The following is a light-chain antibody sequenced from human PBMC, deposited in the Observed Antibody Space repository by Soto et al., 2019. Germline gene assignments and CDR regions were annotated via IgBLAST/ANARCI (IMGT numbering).Light chain of an antibody. CDR3: GTWDSSLSVGV. CDR1: SSNIGHNY. J-gene: IGLJ2*01. CDR2: DND. Sequence: HSVLTQPPSVSAAPGQKVTIPGFASSSNIGHNYVCWYQQFPGTAPKLLIYDNDKRPSGIPDRFSGSKSGTSATLDITGLQTGDEADYYCGTWDSSLSVGVFGGGTKLTVL. V-gene: IGLV1-51*01.